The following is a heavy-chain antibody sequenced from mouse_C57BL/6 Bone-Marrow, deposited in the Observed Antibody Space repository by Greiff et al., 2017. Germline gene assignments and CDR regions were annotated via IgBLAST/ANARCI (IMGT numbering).Heavy chain of an antibody. CDR1: GFTFSDYG. CDR2: ISSGSSTI. J-gene: IGHJ4*01. V-gene: IGHV5-17*01. D-gene: IGHD1-1*01. CDR3: ARNYYGSFYAMDY. Sequence: EVKLVASGGGLVKPGGSLKLSCAASGFTFSDYGMHWVRQAPETGLEWVAYISSGSSTIYYADTVKGRFTISRDNAKNTLFLQMTSLRSEDTAMYYCARNYYGSFYAMDYWGQGTSVTVSS.